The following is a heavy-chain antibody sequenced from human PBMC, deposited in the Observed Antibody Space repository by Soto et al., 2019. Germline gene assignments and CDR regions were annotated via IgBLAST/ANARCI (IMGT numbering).Heavy chain of an antibody. CDR1: GYTFGNND. Sequence: QVQLAQSGAEVKKPGASVKVSCKASGYTFGNNDINWVRQATGQGLEWMGWVNPNSGNTGYAQKFQGRVTMTRNTSTTTAYMELSSLTSEDTAVYYCARVTRTWYFDLWGRGTPFTVSS. V-gene: IGHV1-8*01. CDR3: ARVTRTWYFDL. J-gene: IGHJ2*01. CDR2: VNPNSGNT.